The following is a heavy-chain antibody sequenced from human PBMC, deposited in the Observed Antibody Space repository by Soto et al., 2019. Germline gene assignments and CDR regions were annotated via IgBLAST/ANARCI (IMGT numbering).Heavy chain of an antibody. Sequence: ASVKVSCKASGYPFTTYAVHWVRQAPGQGLEWMGWINTGSGNTRYSQKFQGRLTITMDKSASTAYMELSSLNSDDTAVYFCARDGYCSSGGSCSSVYWGQGTPVTVSS. CDR1: GYPFTTYA. V-gene: IGHV1-3*04. J-gene: IGHJ4*02. CDR3: ARDGYCSSGGSCSSVY. D-gene: IGHD2-15*01. CDR2: INTGSGNT.